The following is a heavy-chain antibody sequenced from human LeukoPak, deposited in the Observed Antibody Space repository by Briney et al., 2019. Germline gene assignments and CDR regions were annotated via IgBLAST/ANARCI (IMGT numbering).Heavy chain of an antibody. V-gene: IGHV4-39*07. Sequence: SETLSLTCTVSGGSISSSSYYWGWIRQPPGKGLEWIGSIYYSGSTYYNPSLKSRVTISVDTSKNQFSLKLSSVTAADTAVYYCARGQEMATTAWGQGTLVTVSS. CDR2: IYYSGST. D-gene: IGHD5-24*01. CDR3: ARGQEMATTA. J-gene: IGHJ5*02. CDR1: GGSISSSSYY.